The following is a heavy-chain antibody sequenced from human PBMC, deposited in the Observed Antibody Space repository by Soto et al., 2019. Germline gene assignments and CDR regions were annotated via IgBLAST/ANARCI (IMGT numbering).Heavy chain of an antibody. V-gene: IGHV1-69*13. Sequence: SVKVSCKASGGTFSSYAISWVRQAPGQGLEWMGGIIPIFGTANYAQKFQGRVTITADESTSTAYMELSSLRSEDTAVYYCARDTIAARPVDYYYGMDVWGQGTTVTVSS. CDR2: IIPIFGTA. CDR1: GGTFSSYA. CDR3: ARDTIAARPVDYYYGMDV. D-gene: IGHD6-6*01. J-gene: IGHJ6*02.